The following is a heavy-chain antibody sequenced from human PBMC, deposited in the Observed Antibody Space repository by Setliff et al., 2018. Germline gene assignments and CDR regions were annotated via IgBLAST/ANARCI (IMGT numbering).Heavy chain of an antibody. CDR3: ARQPSSGAYYNPRPYYFDY. J-gene: IGHJ4*02. CDR1: GDSISPYY. V-gene: IGHV4-59*01. CDR2: IYYNGNT. Sequence: SETLSLTCTVSGDSISPYYWSWIRQPPGKGLEWIGYIYYNGNTHYRSSLQSRVTMSVDTSKNQLSLELRSVTAADTAVYFCARQPSSGAYYNPRPYYFDYWGQGTLVTVSS. D-gene: IGHD3-10*01.